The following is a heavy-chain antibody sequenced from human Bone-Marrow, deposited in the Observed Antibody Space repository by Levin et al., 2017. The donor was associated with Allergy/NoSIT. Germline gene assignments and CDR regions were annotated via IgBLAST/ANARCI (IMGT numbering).Heavy chain of an antibody. Sequence: GGSLRLSCAASGFTFSSIALTWSRQAPGRGLEWFPPFIVIGVSTYYADSVKGRFTISRDNSKNTLYLQMNSLRAEDTAVYYCAKDSAIVVVITTGSDAFDIWGQGTMVTVSS. J-gene: IGHJ3*02. V-gene: IGHV3-23*01. CDR2: FIVIGVST. CDR1: GFTFSSIA. D-gene: IGHD3-22*01. CDR3: AKDSAIVVVITTGSDAFDI.